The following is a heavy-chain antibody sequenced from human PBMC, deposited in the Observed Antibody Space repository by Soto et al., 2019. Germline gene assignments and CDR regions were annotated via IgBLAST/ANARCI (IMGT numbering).Heavy chain of an antibody. CDR1: GGTFSSYA. V-gene: IGHV1-69*13. CDR2: IIPIFGTA. J-gene: IGHJ6*02. D-gene: IGHD1-7*01. Sequence: SVKVSCKASGGTFSSYAISWVRQAPGQGLEWMGGIIPIFGTANYAQKFQGRVTITADESTSTAYMELSSLRSEETAVYYCARKTGTNYYGMDVWGQGTTVTVSS. CDR3: ARKTGTNYYGMDV.